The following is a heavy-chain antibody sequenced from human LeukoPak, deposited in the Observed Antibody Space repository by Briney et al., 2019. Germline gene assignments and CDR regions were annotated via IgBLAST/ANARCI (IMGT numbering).Heavy chain of an antibody. CDR3: ARNIAVAGRGDYMDV. J-gene: IGHJ6*03. V-gene: IGHV4-39*01. CDR2: KYYSGST. Sequence: SETLSLTCTVSGGSISSSRYYGGWIRQPPGKGLEWIGSKYYSGSTYYNPSLKNRVTISVDTSKDQFSLKLSSVTAADTAVYYCARNIAVAGRGDYMDVWGKGTTVTISS. D-gene: IGHD6-19*01. CDR1: GGSISSSRYY.